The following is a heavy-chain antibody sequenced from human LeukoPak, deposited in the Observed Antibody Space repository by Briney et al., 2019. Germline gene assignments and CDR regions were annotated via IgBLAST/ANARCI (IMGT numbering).Heavy chain of an antibody. J-gene: IGHJ3*02. V-gene: IGHV3-33*01. CDR2: IWYDGSNK. Sequence: GRSLRLSCAASGFTFSSYGMHWVRQAPGKGLEWVAVIWYDGSNKYYADSVKRRFTISRDNSKNTLYLQMNSLRAEDTAVYYCARARGENDILTGYPGAFDIWGQGTMVTVSS. D-gene: IGHD3-9*01. CDR1: GFTFSSYG. CDR3: ARARGENDILTGYPGAFDI.